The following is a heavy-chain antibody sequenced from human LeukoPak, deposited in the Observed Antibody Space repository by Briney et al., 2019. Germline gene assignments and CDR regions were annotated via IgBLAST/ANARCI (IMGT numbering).Heavy chain of an antibody. J-gene: IGHJ4*02. CDR2: ISGYNDNT. CDR1: GYTFTSYG. D-gene: IGHD5-18*01. CDR3: ARAVYNYGDY. V-gene: IGHV1-18*01. Sequence: ASVTVSCKASGYTFTSYGISWVRQAPGQGLEWMGWISGYNDNTNYAQKLQGRVTMTTDTSTSTAYMELRSLRSDDTAVYYCARAVYNYGDYWGQGTLVTVSS.